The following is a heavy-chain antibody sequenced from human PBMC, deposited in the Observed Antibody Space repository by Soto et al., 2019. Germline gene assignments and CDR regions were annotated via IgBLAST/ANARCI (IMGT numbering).Heavy chain of an antibody. CDR3: ARHAREYSSGWYNY. J-gene: IGHJ4*02. CDR1: GGSISSYY. D-gene: IGHD6-19*01. CDR2: IYYSGST. V-gene: IGHV4-59*08. Sequence: SETLSLTCTVSGGSISSYYWSWIRQPPGKGLEWIGYIYYSGSTNYNPSLKSRVTISVDTSKNQFSLKLSSVTAADTAVYYCARHAREYSSGWYNYWGQGTLVTVSS.